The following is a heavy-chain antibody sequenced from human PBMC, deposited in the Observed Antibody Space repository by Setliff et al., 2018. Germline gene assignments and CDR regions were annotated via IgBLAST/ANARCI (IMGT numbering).Heavy chain of an antibody. Sequence: GASVKVSCKASGYTFTSYYMHWVRQAPGQGLEWMGIINPSGGSTSYAQKFQGRVTMTRDTSTSTVYMELSSRRSEDTAVYYCAKRGDTRTFDYWGQGTLVTVSS. CDR2: INPSGGST. CDR3: AKRGDTRTFDY. J-gene: IGHJ4*02. CDR1: GYTFTSYY. D-gene: IGHD5-18*01. V-gene: IGHV1-46*01.